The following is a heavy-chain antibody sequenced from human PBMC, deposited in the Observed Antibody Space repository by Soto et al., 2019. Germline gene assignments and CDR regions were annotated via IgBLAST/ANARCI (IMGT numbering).Heavy chain of an antibody. CDR2: ISGSGGST. D-gene: IGHD3-22*01. J-gene: IGHJ3*02. CDR3: AKGPDYYDSSGYYPSGAFDI. Sequence: EVQLLESGGGLVQPGGSLRLSCAASGFTFSSYAMSWVRQAPGKGLEWVSAISGSGGSTYYADSVKGRFTISRDNSKNTLYLQMNSLRAEDTAVYYCAKGPDYYDSSGYYPSGAFDIWGQGTMVTVSS. CDR1: GFTFSSYA. V-gene: IGHV3-23*01.